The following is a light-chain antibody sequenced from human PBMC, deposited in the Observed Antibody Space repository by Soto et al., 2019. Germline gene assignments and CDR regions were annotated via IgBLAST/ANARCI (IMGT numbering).Light chain of an antibody. J-gene: IGKJ2*03. V-gene: IGKV1-5*01. Sequence: DIQMTQSPSTLSASVGDTVSITCRASQNIYTWLAWYQQKVGKAPKRLIYDASTLASGVPLRISGSGSGTDFTLTINSLQPDDSASYFCQQYYSSVYSFGQGTNLEI. CDR3: QQYYSSVYS. CDR1: QNIYTW. CDR2: DAS.